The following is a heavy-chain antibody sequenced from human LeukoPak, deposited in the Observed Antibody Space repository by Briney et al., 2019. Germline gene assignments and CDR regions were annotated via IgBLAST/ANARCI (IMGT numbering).Heavy chain of an antibody. CDR2: INPESTTT. Sequence: GGPLRLSCAASGFTFSSFWIHWVRQVPGKGLVWVSRINPESTTTTYADSVKGRFTISRDNARNTLYLQMNSLRVEDTAMYYCAKDHTGEQDKWGQGTLVTVSS. D-gene: IGHD1-1*01. V-gene: IGHV3-74*01. J-gene: IGHJ4*02. CDR3: AKDHTGEQDK. CDR1: GFTFSSFW.